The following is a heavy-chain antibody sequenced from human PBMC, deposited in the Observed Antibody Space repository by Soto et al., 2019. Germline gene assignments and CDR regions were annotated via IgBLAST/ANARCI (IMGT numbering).Heavy chain of an antibody. J-gene: IGHJ3*02. CDR2: ISAYNGNT. D-gene: IGHD2-2*01. CDR1: GYTFTSYG. Sequence: ASVKVSCKASGYTFTSYGISWVRQAPGQGLEWMGWISAYNGNTNYAQKLQGRVTMTTDTSTSTAYMELRSLRSDDTAVYYCARDQDIVVVPAAILGPSRAFDIWGKGTRVTLPS. V-gene: IGHV1-18*01. CDR3: ARDQDIVVVPAAILGPSRAFDI.